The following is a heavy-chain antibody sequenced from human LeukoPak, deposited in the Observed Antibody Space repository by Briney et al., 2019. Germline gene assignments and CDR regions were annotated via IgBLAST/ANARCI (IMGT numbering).Heavy chain of an antibody. CDR1: GGTFSSYA. CDR3: ARDPVSSSPDYYYYYGMDV. D-gene: IGHD6-13*01. J-gene: IGHJ6*02. Sequence: ASVKVSCKASGGTFSSYAISWVRQAPGQGLEWMGRIIPILGIANYAQKFQGRVTITADKSMSTAYMELSSLRSEDTAVYYCARDPVSSSPDYYYYYGMDVWGQGTTVTVSS. CDR2: IIPILGIA. V-gene: IGHV1-69*04.